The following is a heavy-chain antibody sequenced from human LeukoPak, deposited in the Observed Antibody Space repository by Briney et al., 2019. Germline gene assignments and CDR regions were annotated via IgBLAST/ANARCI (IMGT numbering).Heavy chain of an antibody. Sequence: SETLSLTCTVSGGSISSYCWSWIRQPPGKRLEWIGYVYYTGSTNYNPSLKSRLTTSVDTSKNQFSLKLSSVTAADTAVYYCARHSSGYDSGYYFDYWGQGTLITVSS. CDR2: VYYTGST. J-gene: IGHJ4*02. CDR1: GGSISSYC. D-gene: IGHD5-12*01. CDR3: ARHSSGYDSGYYFDY. V-gene: IGHV4-59*08.